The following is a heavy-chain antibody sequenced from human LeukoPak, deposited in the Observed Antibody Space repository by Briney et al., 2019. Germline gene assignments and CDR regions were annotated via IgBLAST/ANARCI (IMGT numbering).Heavy chain of an antibody. V-gene: IGHV1-18*01. D-gene: IGHD3-10*01. CDR3: ARKRITMVQGVNWFDP. Sequence: ASVKVSCKASGYTFTSYGISWVRQAPGQGLEWMGWISAYNGNTNYAQKLQGRVTMTTDTSTSTAYMELRSLRSDDTAVYHCARKRITMVQGVNWFDPWGQGTLVTVSS. CDR1: GYTFTSYG. CDR2: ISAYNGNT. J-gene: IGHJ5*02.